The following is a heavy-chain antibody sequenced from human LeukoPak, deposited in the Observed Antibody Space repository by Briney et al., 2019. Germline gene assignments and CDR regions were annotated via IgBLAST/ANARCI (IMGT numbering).Heavy chain of an antibody. Sequence: GASVKVSCKASGGTFSSYAIIWVRQAPGQGLEWMGGIIPIFGTANYAQKFQGRVTITADESTSTAYMELSSLRSEDTAVYYCARGVLEYQLLAWFDPWGQGTLVTASS. V-gene: IGHV1-69*13. CDR2: IIPIFGTA. CDR3: ARGVLEYQLLAWFDP. D-gene: IGHD2-2*01. CDR1: GGTFSSYA. J-gene: IGHJ5*02.